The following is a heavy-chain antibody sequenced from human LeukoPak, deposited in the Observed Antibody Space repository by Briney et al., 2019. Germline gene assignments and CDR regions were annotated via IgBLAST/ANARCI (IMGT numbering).Heavy chain of an antibody. J-gene: IGHJ3*02. CDR2: INSDGSRT. CDR1: GFTFSSYW. CDR3: VRDGGSYYGDAFDI. V-gene: IGHV3-74*01. Sequence: GGSLRLSCAASGFTFSSYWMHWVRQAPGKGLVWVSRINSDGSRTNYADSVRGRSTISRDNAKNTLYLQMNSLRAEDTAVYYCVRDGGSYYGDAFDIWGHGTMVTVSS. D-gene: IGHD1-26*01.